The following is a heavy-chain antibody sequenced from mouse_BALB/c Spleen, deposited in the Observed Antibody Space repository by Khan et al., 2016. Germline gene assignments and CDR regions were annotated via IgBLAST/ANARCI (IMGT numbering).Heavy chain of an antibody. V-gene: IGHV11-2*02. CDR2: INSDGSAI. J-gene: IGHJ1*01. Sequence: EVQLLETGGGLVQPGGSRGLSCEGSGFTFSGFWMSWVRQTPGKTLEWIGDINSDGSAINYAPSIKDRFTIFRDNDKSTLYLQMSNVRSEDTATYFWKLYGSSYYWYFDVWGAGTTVTVSS. CDR1: GFTFSGFW. D-gene: IGHD1-1*01. CDR3: KLYGSSYYWYFDV.